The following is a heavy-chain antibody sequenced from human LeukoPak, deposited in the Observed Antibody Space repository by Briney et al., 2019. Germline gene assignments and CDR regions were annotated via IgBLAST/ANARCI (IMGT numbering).Heavy chain of an antibody. CDR3: ARQGYCSSTSCYPSLDY. CDR2: ISYDGSNK. CDR1: GFTFSSYA. D-gene: IGHD2-2*01. V-gene: IGHV3-30-3*01. Sequence: GGSLRLSCAASGFTFSSYAMHWVRQAPGKGLEWVAVISYDGSNKYYADSVKGRFTISRDNSKNTLYLQMNSLRAEDTAVYYCARQGYCSSTSCYPSLDYWGQGTLVTVSS. J-gene: IGHJ4*02.